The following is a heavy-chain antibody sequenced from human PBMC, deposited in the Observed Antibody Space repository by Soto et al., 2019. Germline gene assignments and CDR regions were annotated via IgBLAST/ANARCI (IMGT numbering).Heavy chain of an antibody. D-gene: IGHD3-3*01. CDR2: INHSAST. CDR1: GGSFGGYY. J-gene: IGHJ5*02. Sequence: PSETLSLTCAVYGGSFGGYYWSWIRQPPGKRLEWIGEINHSASTNYNPSLKSRVTISVDKSKNQFLLKLSSVTAEEPAVYCCAKDPGRFLRGWFAPWGQGTLVTVSS. CDR3: AKDPGRFLRGWFAP. V-gene: IGHV4-34*01.